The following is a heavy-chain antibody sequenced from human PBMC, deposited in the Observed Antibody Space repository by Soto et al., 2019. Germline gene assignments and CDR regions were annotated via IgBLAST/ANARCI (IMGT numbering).Heavy chain of an antibody. CDR3: ARDKVRNYDY. D-gene: IGHD3-10*01. CDR2: TYYRSEWYY. CDR1: GDSVSTNSAA. V-gene: IGHV6-1*01. J-gene: IGHJ4*02. Sequence: SQTLSLTCAISGDSVSTNSAAWNWIRQSPSRGLEWLGRTYYRSEWYYDYAASVKSRIIINPDTSKNQFSLQLSSVTPEDTAVYYCARDKVRNYDYWGKGALVTVSS.